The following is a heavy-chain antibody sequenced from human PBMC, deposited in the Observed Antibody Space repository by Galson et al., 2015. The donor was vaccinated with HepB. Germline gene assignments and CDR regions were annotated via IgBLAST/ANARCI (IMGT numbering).Heavy chain of an antibody. CDR1: GFTFSSYG. CDR3: ARDLRHCSGGSCSAYGMDV. J-gene: IGHJ6*02. V-gene: IGHV3-33*08. CDR2: IWYDGSNK. Sequence: SLRLSCAVSGFTFSSYGMHWVRQTPGKGLEWVAVIWYDGSNKYYADSVEGRFTISRDNSKNTLYVQMNSLRAEDTAVYYCARDLRHCSGGSCSAYGMDVWGQGTTVTVSS. D-gene: IGHD2-15*01.